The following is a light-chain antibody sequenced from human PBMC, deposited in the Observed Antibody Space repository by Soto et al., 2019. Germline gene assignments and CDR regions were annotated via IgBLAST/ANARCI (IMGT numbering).Light chain of an antibody. Sequence: QSVLTQPASVSGSPGQSITISCSGTNSDVGGYNYVSWYQQHPGKAPKLMIYDVSYRPSGISNRFSGSKSDNTASLTISGLQAEHEADYSRSYYTTSSLYVFGTGTKVTVL. CDR1: NSDVGGYNY. CDR3: SYYTTSSLYV. V-gene: IGLV2-14*01. CDR2: DVS. J-gene: IGLJ1*01.